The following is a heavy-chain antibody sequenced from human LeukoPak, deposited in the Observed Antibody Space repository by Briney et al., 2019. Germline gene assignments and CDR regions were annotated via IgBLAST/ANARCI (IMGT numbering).Heavy chain of an antibody. CDR3: ARSPPGGGSGSYCLVY. D-gene: IGHD3-10*01. V-gene: IGHV1-8*01. Sequence: ASVKLSCKASGYTFTSYDINWVRQLTGQGLEWMGWMNPNSGNTGYAQKFQGRVTMTSNTSIRIAYMELSSLRSESTAVYDCARSPPGGGSGSYCLVYWGQGHLVTVSS. J-gene: IGHJ4*02. CDR1: GYTFTSYD. CDR2: MNPNSGNT.